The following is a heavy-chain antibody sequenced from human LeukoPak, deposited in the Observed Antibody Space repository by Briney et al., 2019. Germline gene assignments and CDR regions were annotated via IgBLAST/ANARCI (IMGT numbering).Heavy chain of an antibody. D-gene: IGHD3-22*01. CDR2: IYNSGST. V-gene: IGHV4-39*02. Sequence: SETLSLTCTVSGASITSSTYYWGWIRQPPGKGLEWIGSIYNSGSTYYNPSLKSRVTISVDTSKIHFSLKLSSVTAADTAVYYCARRGYDSGGYYLGGVDYWGQGTLVTVSS. CDR3: ARRGYDSGGYYLGGVDY. J-gene: IGHJ4*02. CDR1: GASITSSTYY.